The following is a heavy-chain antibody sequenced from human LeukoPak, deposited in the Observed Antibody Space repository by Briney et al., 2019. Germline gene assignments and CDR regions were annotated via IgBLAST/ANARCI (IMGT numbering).Heavy chain of an antibody. D-gene: IGHD3-10*01. Sequence: QPGGSLRLSCAASGFTVSSNYMSWVRQAPGKGLEWVSVIYSGGSTYYADSVKGRFTISRDNSKNTLYLQMNSLRAEDTAVYYCARVAWFGELYFDYWGQGTLVTVSS. V-gene: IGHV3-66*01. CDR3: ARVAWFGELYFDY. CDR1: GFTVSSNY. CDR2: IYSGGST. J-gene: IGHJ4*02.